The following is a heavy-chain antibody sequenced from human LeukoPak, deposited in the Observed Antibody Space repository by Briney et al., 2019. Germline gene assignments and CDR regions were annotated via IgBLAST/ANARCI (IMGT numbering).Heavy chain of an antibody. V-gene: IGHV1-18*01. D-gene: IGHD3-16*01. CDR3: ARFTPQGYGWGGYNRFDP. CDR2: ISAYNGNT. Sequence: ASVKVSCKASGYTFTSYGINWVRQAPGQGLEWMGWISAYNGNTNYAQNLQGRVTMTTDTSTSTAYMELRSLRSDDTAVYYCARFTPQGYGWGGYNRFDPWGQGTLVTVSS. J-gene: IGHJ5*02. CDR1: GYTFTSYG.